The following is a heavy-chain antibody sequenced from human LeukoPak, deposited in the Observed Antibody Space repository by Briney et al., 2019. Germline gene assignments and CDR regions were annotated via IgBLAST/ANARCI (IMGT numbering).Heavy chain of an antibody. CDR2: ISTDVSNT. CDR3: TTVSLGYGEGLV. D-gene: IGHD4-17*01. CDR1: GFTFSDYW. J-gene: IGHJ4*02. Sequence: GGSLRLSCAASGFTFSDYWMYWVRQAPGKGLVCVSRISTDVSNTRYADSVKGRFTISRDNAKNTLYLQMNSLRAEDTAVYYCTTVSLGYGEGLVWGQGTLVTVSS. V-gene: IGHV3-74*01.